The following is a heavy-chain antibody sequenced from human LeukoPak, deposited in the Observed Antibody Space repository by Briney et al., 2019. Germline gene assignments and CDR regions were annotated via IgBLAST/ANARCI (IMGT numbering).Heavy chain of an antibody. CDR1: GGSISSGSYY. CDR3: ARHATVTTRGWFDP. CDR2: IYTSGST. V-gene: IGHV4-61*02. D-gene: IGHD4-17*01. J-gene: IGHJ5*02. Sequence: PSETLSLTCTVSGGSISSGSYYWSWIRQPAGKGLEWIGRIYTSGSTNYNPSLKSRVTISVDTSKNQFSLKLSSVTAADTAVYYCARHATVTTRGWFDPWGQGTLVTVSS.